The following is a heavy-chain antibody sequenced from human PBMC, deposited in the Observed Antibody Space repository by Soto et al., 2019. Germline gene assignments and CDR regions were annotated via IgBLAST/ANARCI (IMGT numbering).Heavy chain of an antibody. V-gene: IGHV1-2*02. J-gene: IGHJ4*02. CDR3: AREASAVISLDY. Sequence: SVKVSCKASGYYSTTYSMHLGRQAPGQGLEWVGWFNPNSGDTIYAQKFQGRVTLTWDTYRSKPYIQLYSLTSDDTAVYSCAREASAVISLDYWGQGTLVTSPQ. CDR1: GYYSTTYS. D-gene: IGHD6-19*01. CDR2: FNPNSGDT.